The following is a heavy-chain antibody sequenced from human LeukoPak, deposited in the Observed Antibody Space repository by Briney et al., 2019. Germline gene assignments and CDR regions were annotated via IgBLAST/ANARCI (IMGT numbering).Heavy chain of an antibody. CDR1: GYTFTSYD. J-gene: IGHJ4*02. CDR2: MNPNSGNT. Sequence: GASVKVSCKASGYTFTSYDINWVRQATGQGLEWMGWMNPNSGNTGYAQKFQGRVIITWDTSMSTAYMELSSLRSEDTAVYYCAREGLDYWGQGTLVTVSS. V-gene: IGHV1-8*03. CDR3: AREGLDY.